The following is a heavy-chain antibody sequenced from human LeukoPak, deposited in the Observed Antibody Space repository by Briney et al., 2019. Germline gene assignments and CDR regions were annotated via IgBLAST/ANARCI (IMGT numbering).Heavy chain of an antibody. CDR3: ARDRINIATAGTGFDY. J-gene: IGHJ4*02. CDR1: GFTFGSFE. Sequence: GGSLRLSCAASGFTFGSFEMNWDRRVPGKGLGWVSYISSSSSYIYYADSVKGRFTISRDNAKNSLYLQMNSLRAEDTAVYYCARDRINIATAGTGFDYWGQGTLVTVSS. V-gene: IGHV3-21*05. CDR2: ISSSSSYI. D-gene: IGHD6-13*01.